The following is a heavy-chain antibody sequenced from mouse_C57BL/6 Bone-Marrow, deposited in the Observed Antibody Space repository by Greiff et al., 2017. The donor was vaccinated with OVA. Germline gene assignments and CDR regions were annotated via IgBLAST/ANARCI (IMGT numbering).Heavy chain of an antibody. CDR2: INPYNGGT. J-gene: IGHJ2*01. CDR3: ARSQLGPFDY. V-gene: IGHV1-19*01. D-gene: IGHD4-1*02. Sequence: VQLKQSGPVLVKPGASVKMSCKASGYTFTDYYMNWVKQSHGQSLEWIGVINPYNGGTSYHQTFKGKATLTVDKSSSTAYMELNSLTSEDSAVYYCARSQLGPFDYWGQGTTLTVSA. CDR1: GYTFTDYY.